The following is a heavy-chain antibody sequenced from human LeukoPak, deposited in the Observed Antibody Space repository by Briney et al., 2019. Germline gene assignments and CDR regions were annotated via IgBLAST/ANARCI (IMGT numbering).Heavy chain of an antibody. V-gene: IGHV4-39*01. CDR1: GVSISSSSYY. Sequence: PSETLSLTCTVSGVSISSSSYYWGWIRQPPGKGLEWIGSIYYSGSTYYNPSLKSRVTISVDTSKNQFSLKLSSVTAADTAVYYCARHRSLMGYGSGSYSSFDYWGQGTLVTVSS. CDR3: ARHRSLMGYGSGSYSSFDY. D-gene: IGHD3-10*01. CDR2: IYYSGST. J-gene: IGHJ4*02.